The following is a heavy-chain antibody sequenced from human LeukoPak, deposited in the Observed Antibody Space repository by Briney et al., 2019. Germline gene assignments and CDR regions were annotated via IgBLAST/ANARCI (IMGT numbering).Heavy chain of an antibody. J-gene: IGHJ4*02. D-gene: IGHD6-13*01. CDR1: GFTFNDYG. V-gene: IGHV3-30*18. CDR3: AKDGSSSSFDY. CDR2: ISYDGSNE. Sequence: GRSLRLSCAASGFTFNDYGMHWVRQAPGKGLEWVAVISYDGSNEYYADSVKGRFTISRDTSRNTLYLHMNSLRAEDTAVYFCAKDGSSSSFDYWGQGTLVTVSS.